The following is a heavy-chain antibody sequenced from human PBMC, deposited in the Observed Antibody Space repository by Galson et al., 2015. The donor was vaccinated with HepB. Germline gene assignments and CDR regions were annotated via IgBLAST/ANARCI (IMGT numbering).Heavy chain of an antibody. J-gene: IGHJ6*02. D-gene: IGHD3-16*01. CDR1: GYFFSHYY. CDR3: ARQSNSGGMDV. V-gene: IGHV1-2*02. CDR2: INPNSGYT. Sequence: SVKVSCKASGYFFSHYYIHWVRQAPGQGLECMGWINPNSGYTDYAQKFQGRVTMIRDTSINTVYMVLNRLTSDDTAVYYCARQSNSGGMDVWGQGTTVTVSS.